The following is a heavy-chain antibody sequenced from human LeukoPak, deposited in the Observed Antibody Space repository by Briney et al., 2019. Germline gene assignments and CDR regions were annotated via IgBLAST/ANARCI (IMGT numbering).Heavy chain of an antibody. CDR1: GFTFSSYA. CDR2: ISGSGGST. V-gene: IGHV3-23*01. Sequence: GGSLRLSCAASGFTFSSYAMSWVRQAPGKGLEWVSAISGSGGSTYYADSVKGRFTISRDNSKNTLYLQMNSLRAEDTAVYYCAKIYPTFGVVSASGRSWGQGTLVTVSS. J-gene: IGHJ4*02. CDR3: AKIYPTFGVVSASGRS. D-gene: IGHD3-3*01.